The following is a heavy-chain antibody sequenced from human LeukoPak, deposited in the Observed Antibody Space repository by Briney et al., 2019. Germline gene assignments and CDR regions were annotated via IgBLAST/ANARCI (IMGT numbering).Heavy chain of an antibody. CDR2: IKDKGEGGTI. J-gene: IGHJ4*02. Sequence: PGGSLRLSCAASGFTFKNAWMSCVRQAPGKGPEWVARIKDKGEGGTIDYAASVRGRFTISRDDSRDAVDLQMNSLIVDDSAVYYCTTDPRYWGQGTLVTVSS. V-gene: IGHV3-15*01. CDR1: GFTFKNAW. CDR3: TTDPRY.